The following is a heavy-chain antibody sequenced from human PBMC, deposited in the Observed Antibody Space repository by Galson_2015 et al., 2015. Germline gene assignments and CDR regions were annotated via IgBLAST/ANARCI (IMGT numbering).Heavy chain of an antibody. Sequence: SLRLSCAASGFTFSSYGMHWVRQAPGKGLEWVAVISYDGSNKYYADSVKGRFTISRDNSKNTQYLQMNSLRAEDTAVYYCARTYSSSDYFDYWGQGTLVTVSS. CDR3: ARTYSSSDYFDY. V-gene: IGHV3-30*03. D-gene: IGHD6-6*01. CDR1: GFTFSSYG. CDR2: ISYDGSNK. J-gene: IGHJ4*02.